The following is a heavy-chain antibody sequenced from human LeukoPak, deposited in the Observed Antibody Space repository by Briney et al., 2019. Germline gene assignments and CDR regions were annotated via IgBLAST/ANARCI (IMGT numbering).Heavy chain of an antibody. CDR3: AKDSRADSGSYFYYYYYMDV. Sequence: GGSLRLSCAASGFTFSSYAMSWVRQAPGKGLEWVAFIRYDGSNKYYADSVKGRFTISRDNSKNTLYLQMNSLRAEDTAVYYCAKDSRADSGSYFYYYYYMDVWGKGTTVTISS. CDR2: IRYDGSNK. V-gene: IGHV3-30*02. D-gene: IGHD1-26*01. CDR1: GFTFSSYA. J-gene: IGHJ6*03.